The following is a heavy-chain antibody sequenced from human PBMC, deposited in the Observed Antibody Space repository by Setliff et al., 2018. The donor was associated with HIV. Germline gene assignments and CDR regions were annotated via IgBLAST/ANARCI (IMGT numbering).Heavy chain of an antibody. CDR2: ISHGGRS. D-gene: IGHD3-22*01. CDR3: ALLEVPLIEGISPAL. Sequence: SETLSLTCAVYNGSFSEYYWTWVRQPPGKELEWIGEISHGGRSKYNPSLKSRVAISVDTSKNQFSLKLNTVTAADTALYFCALLEVPLIEGISPALWGQGTLVTVSS. J-gene: IGHJ4*02. V-gene: IGHV4-34*01. CDR1: NGSFSEYY.